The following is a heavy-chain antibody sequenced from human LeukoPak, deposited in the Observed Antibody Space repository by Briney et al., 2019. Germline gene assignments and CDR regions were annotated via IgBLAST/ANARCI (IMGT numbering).Heavy chain of an antibody. J-gene: IGHJ4*02. Sequence: PGGSLRLSCAASGFTFSSYAMNWVRQAPGKGLEWVSAINGNGGYTYYADSVKGRLTISRDNSKNTLYLQMNSLRAEDTAVYYCAKDRHFFGSGSPGFDYWGQGTLVTVSS. CDR3: AKDRHFFGSGSPGFDY. V-gene: IGHV3-23*01. D-gene: IGHD3-10*01. CDR2: INGNGGYT. CDR1: GFTFSSYA.